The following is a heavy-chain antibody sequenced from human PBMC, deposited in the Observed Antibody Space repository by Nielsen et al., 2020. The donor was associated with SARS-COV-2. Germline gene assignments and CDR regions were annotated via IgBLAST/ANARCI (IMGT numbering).Heavy chain of an antibody. CDR1: GFSFSSYT. CDR2: ISSTSSYI. V-gene: IGHV3-21*04. Sequence: GESLKISCAASGFSFSSYTLNWVRQAPGKGLEWVSSISSTSSYIYYADSVKGRFTISRDNAKNSLYLEMNSLRAEDTAIYYCVRAESPGIAVYYFNYWGRGTLVTVSS. J-gene: IGHJ4*02. CDR3: VRAESPGIAVYYFNY. D-gene: IGHD6-19*01.